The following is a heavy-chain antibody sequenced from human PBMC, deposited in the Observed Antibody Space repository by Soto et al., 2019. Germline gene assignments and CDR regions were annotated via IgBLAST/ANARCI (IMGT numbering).Heavy chain of an antibody. D-gene: IGHD1-26*01. V-gene: IGHV3-21*01. CDR1: GFTFSSYS. CDR3: ARDGELHDAFDI. CDR2: ISSSSSYI. J-gene: IGHJ3*02. Sequence: GGSLRLSCAASGFTFSSYSMNWVRQAPGKGLEWVSSISSSSSYIYYADSVKGRFTISRDNAKNSLYLQMNSLRAEDTAVYYCARDGELHDAFDIWGQGTMVTVSS.